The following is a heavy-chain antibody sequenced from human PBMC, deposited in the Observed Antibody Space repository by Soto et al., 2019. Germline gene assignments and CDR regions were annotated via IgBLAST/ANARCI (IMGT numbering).Heavy chain of an antibody. V-gene: IGHV4-59*01. CDR1: GGSISSYY. J-gene: IGHJ4*02. CDR2: IYYSGST. CDR3: ARSDVDTAMGGFDY. Sequence: QVQLQESGPGLVKPSETLSLTCTVSGGSISSYYWSWIRQPPGKGLEWIGYIYYSGSTNYNPSLTSRVTISVDTSKNQFSLKLSSVTAADTAVYYCARSDVDTAMGGFDYWGQGTLVTVSS. D-gene: IGHD5-18*01.